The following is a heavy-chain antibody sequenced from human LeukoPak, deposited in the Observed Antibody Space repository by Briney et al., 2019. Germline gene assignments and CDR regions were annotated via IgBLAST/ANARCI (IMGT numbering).Heavy chain of an antibody. V-gene: IGHV3-23*01. CDR1: GFTVSRHT. D-gene: IGHD3-3*01. J-gene: IGHJ4*02. CDR3: ASAPRLEWLLSDFDY. CDR2: VSGSDGGT. Sequence: TGGSLRLSCAASGFTVSRHTMRWVRQAPGKWLEWVSSVSGSDGGTFYADSVKGRFTISRDSSKNTVSLQMNSLRAEDTAVYYCASAPRLEWLLSDFDYWGQGTLVTVSS.